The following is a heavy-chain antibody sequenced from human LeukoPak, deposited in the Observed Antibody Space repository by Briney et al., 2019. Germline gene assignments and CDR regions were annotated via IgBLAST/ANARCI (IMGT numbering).Heavy chain of an antibody. CDR3: ARGAQDRSGWKYFDY. Sequence: SETLSLTCTVSGGSISTYSWSWIRQPPGKGLEWVADITNSGTTNCNPSLKSRVTTSVDTSKNQASLKVTSVSAADTAVYYCARGAQDRSGWKYFDYWGQGTLVTVSS. J-gene: IGHJ4*02. CDR1: GGSISTYS. D-gene: IGHD6-19*01. V-gene: IGHV4-59*13. CDR2: ITNSGTT.